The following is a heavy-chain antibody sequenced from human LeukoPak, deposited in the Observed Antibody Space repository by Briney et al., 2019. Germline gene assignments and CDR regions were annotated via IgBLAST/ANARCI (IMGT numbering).Heavy chain of an antibody. CDR2: IYYSGGT. V-gene: IGHV4-31*03. CDR3: ARVNRGYYYGSGSYSVDY. D-gene: IGHD3-10*01. CDR1: GGSISSGGYY. J-gene: IGHJ4*02. Sequence: SQTLSLTCTVSGGSISSGGYYWSWIRQHPGKGLEWIGYIYYSGGTYYNPPLKSRVTISVDTSKNQFSLKLSSVTAADTAVYYCARVNRGYYYGSGSYSVDYWGQGTLVTVSS.